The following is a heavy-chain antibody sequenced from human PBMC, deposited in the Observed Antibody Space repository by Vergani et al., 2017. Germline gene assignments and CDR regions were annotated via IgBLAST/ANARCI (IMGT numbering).Heavy chain of an antibody. CDR1: GGSISSGDYY. CDR3: ARVYSGSYRPPGYYGMDV. J-gene: IGHJ6*02. CDR2: IYYSGST. D-gene: IGHD1-26*01. Sequence: QVQLQESGPGLVKPSETLSLTCTVSGGSISSGDYYWSWIRQPPGKGLEWIGYIYYSGSTYYNPSLKSRVTISVDTSKNQFSLKLSSVTAADTAVYYCARVYSGSYRPPGYYGMDVWGQGTTVTVSS. V-gene: IGHV4-30-4*01.